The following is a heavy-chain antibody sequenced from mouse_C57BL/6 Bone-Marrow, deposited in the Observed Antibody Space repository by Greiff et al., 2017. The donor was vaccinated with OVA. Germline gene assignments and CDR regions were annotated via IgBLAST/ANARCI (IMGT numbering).Heavy chain of an antibody. J-gene: IGHJ3*01. CDR2: IIPNNGGT. D-gene: IGHD6-1*01. CDR3: SISLSSAYSAWFAS. CDR1: GYTFTDYN. Sequence: EVQLQQSGPELVKPGASVKIPCKASGYTFTDYNMDWVKQSHGKSLEWIGDIIPNNGGTIYNQKFKGKATLTVDKSSSTAYMELRSLTSEDTAVYYCSISLSSAYSAWFASWGQGPLVPVSA. V-gene: IGHV1-18*01.